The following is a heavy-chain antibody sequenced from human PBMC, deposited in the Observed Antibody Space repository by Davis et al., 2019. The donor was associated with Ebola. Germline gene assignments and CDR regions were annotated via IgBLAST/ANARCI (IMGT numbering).Heavy chain of an antibody. CDR2: INLDGSDT. J-gene: IGHJ4*02. D-gene: IGHD2-21*02. Sequence: HTGGSLRLSCAASGFTLNSYWMHWVRQAPGKGLVWVSYINLDGSDTNYADSVKGRFTISRDDAKNTLYLQMNSLRDEDTGVYYCARDGDAAVDLEYWGQGTQVTVSS. CDR1: GFTLNSYW. CDR3: ARDGDAAVDLEY. V-gene: IGHV3-74*01.